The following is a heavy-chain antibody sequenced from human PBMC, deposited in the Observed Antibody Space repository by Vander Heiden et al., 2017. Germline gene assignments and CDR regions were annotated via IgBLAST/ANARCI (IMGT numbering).Heavy chain of an antibody. D-gene: IGHD2-2*01. CDR1: GFMFSSYS. V-gene: IGHV3-7*01. CDR2: INEDGSEK. CDR3: AREGTHCSKNVCYFDF. Sequence: EVQLLQSGGGLVQPGGSLRLSCAGSGFMFSSYSISWVRQAPGKGLEWVAKINEDGSEKHSVDSVKGRFTVSRDNARNSLSLQMNSLRAEETAVYYCAREGTHCSKNVCYFDFWGRGTLVTLYS. J-gene: IGHJ4*01.